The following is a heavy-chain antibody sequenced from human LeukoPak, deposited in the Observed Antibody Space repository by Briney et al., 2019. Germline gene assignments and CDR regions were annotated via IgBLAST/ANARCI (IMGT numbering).Heavy chain of an antibody. Sequence: SETLSLTCTVSGGSISSYYWSWIRQPAGKGLEWIGRIYTSGSTNYTPSLKSRVTMSVDTSKNQFSLKLSSVTAADTAVYYCARGYSSSWYQAFDSWGQGNLVTVSS. D-gene: IGHD6-13*01. CDR3: ARGYSSSWYQAFDS. CDR1: GGSISSYY. J-gene: IGHJ4*02. V-gene: IGHV4-4*07. CDR2: IYTSGST.